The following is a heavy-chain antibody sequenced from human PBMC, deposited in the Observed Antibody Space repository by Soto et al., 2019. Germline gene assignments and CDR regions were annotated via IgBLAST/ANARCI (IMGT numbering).Heavy chain of an antibody. J-gene: IGHJ6*02. CDR1: GFTFSSYW. CDR3: AISAARSPHYYYGMDV. D-gene: IGHD6-6*01. CDR2: INSDGSST. Sequence: EVQLVESGGGLVQPGGSLRLSCAASGFTFSSYWMHWVRQAPGKGLVWVSRINSDGSSTSYADSVKGRFTISRDNAKNTLYLQMNSLRAEDTAVYYCAISAARSPHYYYGMDVWGQGTTVTVSS. V-gene: IGHV3-74*01.